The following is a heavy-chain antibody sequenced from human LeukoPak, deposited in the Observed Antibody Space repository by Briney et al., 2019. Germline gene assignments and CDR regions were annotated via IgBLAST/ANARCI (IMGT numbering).Heavy chain of an antibody. CDR3: ARATYYYDSSGYYYHHSLFDY. J-gene: IGHJ4*02. D-gene: IGHD3-22*01. CDR2: INPNSGGT. CDR1: GYTFTGYY. V-gene: IGHV1-2*02. Sequence: GASVKVSCKASGYTFTGYYMHWVRQAPGQGLEWMGWINPNSGGTNYAQKFQGRVTMTRDTSISTAYMELSRLRSDDTAVYYCARATYYYDSSGYYYHHSLFDYWGQGTLVTVSS.